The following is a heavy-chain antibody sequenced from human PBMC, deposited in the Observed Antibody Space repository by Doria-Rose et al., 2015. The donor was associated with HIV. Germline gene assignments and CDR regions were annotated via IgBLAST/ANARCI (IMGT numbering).Heavy chain of an antibody. CDR1: GVSLSSPGMG. CDR2: IFSDDER. Sequence: QVTLKESGPVLVKPTVTLTLTCTVSGVSLSSPGMGVSWIRQPPGKALEWLADIFSDDERSYNTSLKSRLTISRGTSKSQVVLTMTDMDPVDTATYYCARIKSSRWYHKYYFDFWGQGTLVIVSA. V-gene: IGHV2-26*01. CDR3: ARIKSSRWYHKYYFDF. D-gene: IGHD6-13*01. J-gene: IGHJ4*02.